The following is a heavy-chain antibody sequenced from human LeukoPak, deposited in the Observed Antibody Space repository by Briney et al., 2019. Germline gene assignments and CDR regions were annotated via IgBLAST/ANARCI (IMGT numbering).Heavy chain of an antibody. CDR1: GFTFSSYW. CDR2: INSDGSST. Sequence: PGGSLRLSCAASGFTFSSYWMHWVRQAPGKGLVWVSRINSDGSSTSYADSVKGRFTISRDNAKNTLYLQMNSLRAEDTAVYYCARVAEYSSGWWWYFDLWGRGTLVTVSS. CDR3: ARVAEYSSGWWWYFDL. J-gene: IGHJ2*01. V-gene: IGHV3-74*01. D-gene: IGHD6-19*01.